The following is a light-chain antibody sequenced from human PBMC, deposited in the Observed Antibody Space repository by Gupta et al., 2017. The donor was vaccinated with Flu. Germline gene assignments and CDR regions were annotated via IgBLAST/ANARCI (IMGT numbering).Light chain of an antibody. CDR2: GAS. CDR1: QRISYY. CDR3: QQSDNTPNT. J-gene: IGKJ2*01. V-gene: IGKV1-39*01. Sequence: PSSLSASVGDRLTITCRASQRISYYLNWYQQKPGKAPKLLIYGASSLQSGVPSRFSGSRSGTDFTLTISRLQPEDFATYYCQQSDNTPNTFGQGTNLEIK.